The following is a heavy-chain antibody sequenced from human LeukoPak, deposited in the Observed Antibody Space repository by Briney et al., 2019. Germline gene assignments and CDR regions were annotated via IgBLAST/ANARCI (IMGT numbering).Heavy chain of an antibody. Sequence: SETLSLTCAVYGGSFSGYYWSWIRQPPGKGLEWIGEINHSGSTNYNPSLKSRVTISVDTSKNQFSLKLSSVTAADTAVYYCARLKGGLEGPIDYWGQGTLVTVSS. CDR2: INHSGST. CDR1: GGSFSGYY. V-gene: IGHV4-34*01. D-gene: IGHD1-26*01. J-gene: IGHJ4*02. CDR3: ARLKGGLEGPIDY.